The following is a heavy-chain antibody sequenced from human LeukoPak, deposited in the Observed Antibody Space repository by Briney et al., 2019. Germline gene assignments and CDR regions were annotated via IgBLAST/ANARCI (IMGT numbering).Heavy chain of an antibody. D-gene: IGHD3-22*01. CDR2: IKQDGSEK. CDR1: GFTFSSYW. J-gene: IGHJ4*02. Sequence: GGSLRLSCAASGFTFSSYWMSWVRQAPGKGLEWVANIKQDGSEKYYVDSVKGRFTISRDNAKNSLYLQMNSLIAEDTAVYYCARDRLPYITYYYDSSGFDYWGQGTLVTVSS. V-gene: IGHV3-7*01. CDR3: ARDRLPYITYYYDSSGFDY.